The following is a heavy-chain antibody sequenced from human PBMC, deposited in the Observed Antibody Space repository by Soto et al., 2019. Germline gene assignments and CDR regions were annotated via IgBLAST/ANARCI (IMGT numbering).Heavy chain of an antibody. V-gene: IGHV3-74*01. D-gene: IGHD3-10*01. CDR2: INSDGSST. CDR1: GFTFSSYW. Sequence: EVQLVESGGGLVQPGGSLRLSCAASGFTFSSYWMHWVRQAPGKGLVWVSRINSDGSSTSYADSVKGRFTISRDNAKNTLYLQMNSLRAEDTAVYYCARMGGDYYDYYGMDVWGQGTTVTVSS. J-gene: IGHJ6*02. CDR3: ARMGGDYYDYYGMDV.